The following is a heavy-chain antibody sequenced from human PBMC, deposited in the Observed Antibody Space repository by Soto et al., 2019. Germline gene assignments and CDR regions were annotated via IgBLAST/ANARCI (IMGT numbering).Heavy chain of an antibody. CDR1: GDSVSSNSAA. V-gene: IGHV6-1*01. J-gene: IGHJ3*02. Sequence: SQTLSLTCAISGDSVSSNSAAWNWIRQSPSRGLEWLGRTYYRSKWYNDYAVSVKSRITINPDTSKNQFSLQLNSVTPEDTAVYYCASGLDSSGWPPPAFDIWGQGTMVT. D-gene: IGHD6-19*01. CDR3: ASGLDSSGWPPPAFDI. CDR2: TYYRSKWYN.